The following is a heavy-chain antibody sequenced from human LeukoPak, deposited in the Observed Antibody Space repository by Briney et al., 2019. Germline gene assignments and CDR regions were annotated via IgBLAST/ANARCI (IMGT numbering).Heavy chain of an antibody. V-gene: IGHV3-23*01. D-gene: IGHD3-10*01. Sequence: GGSLRLSCAASGFTFNNYAMSWVRQSPEKGLEWVSTIVENGDITLYADSVKGRFTISRDNSKNTLYLQMNSLRAEDTAVYYCAKAMVRGGPFDYWGQGTLVTVSS. CDR1: GFTFNNYA. CDR3: AKAMVRGGPFDY. CDR2: IVENGDIT. J-gene: IGHJ4*02.